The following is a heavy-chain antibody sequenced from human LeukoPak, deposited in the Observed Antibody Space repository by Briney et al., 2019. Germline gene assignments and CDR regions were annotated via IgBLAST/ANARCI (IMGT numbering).Heavy chain of an antibody. D-gene: IGHD6-19*01. CDR1: GYTFTSYG. CDR2: ISAYNGNT. CDR3: ARSPPGYSSGWYYDY. V-gene: IGHV1-18*04. J-gene: IGHJ4*02. Sequence: GASVKVSCKASGYTFTSYGISWVRQAPGQGLEWMGRISAYNGNTNYAQKLQGRVTMTTDTSTSTAYMELRSLRSDDTAVYYCARSPPGYSSGWYYDYWGQGTLVTVSS.